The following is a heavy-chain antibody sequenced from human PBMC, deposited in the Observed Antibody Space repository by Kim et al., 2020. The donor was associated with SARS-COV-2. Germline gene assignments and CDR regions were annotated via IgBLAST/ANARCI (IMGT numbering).Heavy chain of an antibody. CDR3: AREVDGGWSSGGYYFDY. D-gene: IGHD6-19*01. CDR1: GYTFTSYA. Sequence: ASVKVSCKASGYTFTSYAMNWVRQAPGQGLEWMGWINTNTGNPTYAQGFTGRFVFSLDTSVSTAYLQISSLKAEDTAVYYCAREVDGGWSSGGYYFDYWGQGTLVTVSS. J-gene: IGHJ4*02. V-gene: IGHV7-4-1*02. CDR2: INTNTGNP.